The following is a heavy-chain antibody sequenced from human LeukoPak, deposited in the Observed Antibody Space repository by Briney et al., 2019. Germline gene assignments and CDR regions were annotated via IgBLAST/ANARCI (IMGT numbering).Heavy chain of an antibody. D-gene: IGHD6-19*01. CDR1: GGSFSGYY. Sequence: SETLSLTCAVYGGSFSGYYWSWIRQPPGKGLEWIGEINHSGSTNYNPSPKSRVTISVDTSKNQFSLKLSSVTAADTAVYYCALRAVAGNFDYWGEGTLASVSS. J-gene: IGHJ4*02. V-gene: IGHV4-34*01. CDR3: ALRAVAGNFDY. CDR2: INHSGST.